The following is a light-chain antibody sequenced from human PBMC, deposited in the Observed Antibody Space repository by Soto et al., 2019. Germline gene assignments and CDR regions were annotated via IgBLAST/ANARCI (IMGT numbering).Light chain of an antibody. CDR1: QSVSSY. J-gene: IGKJ1*01. Sequence: EIVLTQSPATLSLSPGERATLSCRASQSVSSYLAWYQQKPGQAPRLLIYDASNRATGIPARFSGSGSGTDFTLNISSLEPEDLAVYYCQQRSNWLWTFGQGTKVEIK. CDR3: QQRSNWLWT. V-gene: IGKV3-11*01. CDR2: DAS.